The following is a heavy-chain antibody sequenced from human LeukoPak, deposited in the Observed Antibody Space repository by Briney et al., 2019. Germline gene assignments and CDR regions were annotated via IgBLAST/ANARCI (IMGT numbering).Heavy chain of an antibody. J-gene: IGHJ4*02. Sequence: GGSLTLTCAASGFTFSSYAISWVRQAQGKGLEWVSAMSGSGGSTYYADSVKGRFTISRDNSKNTLYLQMNSLRAEDTAVYYCAKVWGAGIAFGGVIVFDYWGQGTLVTVSS. CDR3: AKVWGAGIAFGGVIVFDY. CDR1: GFTFSSYA. V-gene: IGHV3-23*01. D-gene: IGHD3-16*02. CDR2: MSGSGGST.